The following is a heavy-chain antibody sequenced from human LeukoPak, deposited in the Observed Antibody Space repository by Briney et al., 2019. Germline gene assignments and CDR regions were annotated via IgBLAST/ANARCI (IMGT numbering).Heavy chain of an antibody. Sequence: GGSLRLSCAASGFTFSDYYMSWIRQAPGKGLEWVSYISSSGSTIYYADSVKGRFTISRDSAKNSLYLQMNSLRAEDTAVYYCARDYYYGSGSYPVDYWGQGTLVTVSS. J-gene: IGHJ4*02. V-gene: IGHV3-11*01. CDR1: GFTFSDYY. D-gene: IGHD3-10*01. CDR3: ARDYYYGSGSYPVDY. CDR2: ISSSGSTI.